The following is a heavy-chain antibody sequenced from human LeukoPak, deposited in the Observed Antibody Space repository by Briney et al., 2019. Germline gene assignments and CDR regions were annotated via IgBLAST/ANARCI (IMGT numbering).Heavy chain of an antibody. J-gene: IGHJ5*02. D-gene: IGHD2-8*02. CDR2: IYYSGST. CDR1: GGSISSGGYS. V-gene: IGHV4-61*08. Sequence: KASETLSPTCAVSGGSISSGGYSWSWIRQPPGKGLEWIGYIYYSGSTNYNPSLKSRVTISLDKSKNQFSLELSSVTAADTAVYYCARVDGFWSSYNWFDPWGQGTLVTVSS. CDR3: ARVDGFWSSYNWFDP.